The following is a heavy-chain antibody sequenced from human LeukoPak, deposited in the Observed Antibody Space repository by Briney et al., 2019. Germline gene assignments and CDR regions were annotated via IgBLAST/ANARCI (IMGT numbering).Heavy chain of an antibody. CDR3: ARHWAHLDY. V-gene: IGHV3-7*01. CDR1: GFTFNTYW. J-gene: IGHJ4*02. D-gene: IGHD7-27*01. Sequence: GGSLSLSCVGSGFTFNTYWMNWVRKAPGKGLEWVANIREDGSEIYYLDSVKGRFTIFRDNAKNSLYLQMNGLRAEDTAVYYCARHWAHLDYWGQGTLVTVS. CDR2: IREDGSEI.